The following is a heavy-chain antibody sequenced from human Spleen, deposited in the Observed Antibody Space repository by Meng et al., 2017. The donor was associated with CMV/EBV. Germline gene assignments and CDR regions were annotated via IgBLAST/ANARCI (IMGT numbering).Heavy chain of an antibody. D-gene: IGHD5-12*01. J-gene: IGHJ4*02. CDR2: ICWGNNK. CDR3: GHLVVATQYFDN. Sequence: SSGFSFSASDVGVGWIRPPPGTALEWLTLICWGNNKRSGPSLKSRLTITKDTSKNQVVLTMTNMDPVDTATYCCGHLVVATQYFDNWGQGILVTVSS. CDR1: GFSFSASDVG. V-gene: IGHV2-5*05.